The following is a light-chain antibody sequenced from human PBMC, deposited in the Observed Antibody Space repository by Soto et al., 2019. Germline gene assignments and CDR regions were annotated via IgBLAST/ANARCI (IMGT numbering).Light chain of an antibody. CDR1: SSDVGGYNY. Sequence: QSALTQPASVSGSPGQSITISCTGTSSDVGGYNYVSWYQQHPGKSPKLMIFDVTYRPSGVSNRFSGSKSGNTASLTISGLQPEDEADYYCSSYTISSTLEVFGGGTKLTVL. CDR3: SSYTISSTLEV. CDR2: DVT. J-gene: IGLJ2*01. V-gene: IGLV2-14*01.